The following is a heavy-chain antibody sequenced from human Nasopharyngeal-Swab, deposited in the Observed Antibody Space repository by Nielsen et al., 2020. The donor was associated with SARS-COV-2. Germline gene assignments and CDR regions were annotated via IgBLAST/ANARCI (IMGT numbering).Heavy chain of an antibody. J-gene: IGHJ4*02. CDR2: ISYDGSNK. Sequence: GGSLTLFCAASGFTFSSYAMHWVRQAPGKGLEWVAVISYDGSNKYYADSVKGRFTISRDNSKNTLYLQMNSLRAEDTAVYYCARDSAVAGRGRVPGYWGQGTLVTVSS. CDR3: ARDSAVAGRGRVPGY. V-gene: IGHV3-30-3*01. CDR1: GFTFSSYA. D-gene: IGHD6-19*01.